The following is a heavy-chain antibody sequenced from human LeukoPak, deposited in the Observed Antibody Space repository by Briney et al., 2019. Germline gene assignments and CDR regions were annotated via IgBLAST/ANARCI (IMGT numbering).Heavy chain of an antibody. J-gene: IGHJ4*02. CDR2: IYYSGST. CDR3: ARVVTGYDILTGYYTGGFDY. Sequence: PSETLSLTCTVAGRSLSSGGYYWSWIRQHPGKGLEWIGYIYYSGSTYYNPSLKSRVTISVDTSKNQFSLKLSSVTAADTAVYYCARVVTGYDILTGYYTGGFDYWGQGTLVTVSS. V-gene: IGHV4-31*03. CDR1: GRSLSSGGYY. D-gene: IGHD3-9*01.